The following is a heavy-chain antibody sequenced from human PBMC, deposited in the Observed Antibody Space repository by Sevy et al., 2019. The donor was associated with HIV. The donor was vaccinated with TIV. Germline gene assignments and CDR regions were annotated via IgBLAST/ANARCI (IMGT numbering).Heavy chain of an antibody. J-gene: IGHJ5*02. CDR2: ISGTGSTI. Sequence: GGSLRLSCAASGFTFSSSIINWVRQAPGKGLEWVSSISGTGSTIYYADSVKGRFTISRDNAKNALYLQMHSLRDEDTAVYYCARSDYGDYFGWFDLWGQGTLVTVSS. D-gene: IGHD4-17*01. V-gene: IGHV3-48*02. CDR1: GFTFSSSI. CDR3: ARSDYGDYFGWFDL.